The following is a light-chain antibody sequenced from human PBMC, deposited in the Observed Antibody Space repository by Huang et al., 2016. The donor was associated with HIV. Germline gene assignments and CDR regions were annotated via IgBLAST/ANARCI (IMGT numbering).Light chain of an antibody. V-gene: IGKV1-39*01. CDR3: QQSYSAPPT. J-gene: IGKJ2*01. CDR2: AAS. CDR1: QSIRRY. Sequence: DIQMTQSPSSLSASVGDRVTITCRASQSIRRYLNWYQQKPGKAPKLLISAASSLQSGVPSRFSGGGSGTDFTLIISSLQPADFATYYCQQSYSAPPTFGQGTKLEIK.